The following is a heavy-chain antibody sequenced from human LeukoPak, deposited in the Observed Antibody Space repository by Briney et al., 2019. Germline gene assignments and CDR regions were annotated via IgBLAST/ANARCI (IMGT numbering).Heavy chain of an antibody. V-gene: IGHV3-30-3*01. CDR3: ARDKVVGATNWFDP. CDR2: ISYDGSNK. CDR1: GFTFSSYA. Sequence: GGSLRLSCAASGFTFSSYAMHWVRQAPSKGLEWVAVISYDGSNKYYADSVKGRFTISRDNSKNTLYLQMNSLRAEDTAVYYCARDKVVGATNWFDPWGQGTLVTVSS. D-gene: IGHD1-26*01. J-gene: IGHJ5*02.